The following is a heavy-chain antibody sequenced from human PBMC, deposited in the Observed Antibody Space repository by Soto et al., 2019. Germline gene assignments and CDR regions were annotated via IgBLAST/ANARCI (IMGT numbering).Heavy chain of an antibody. CDR1: GYTFTGYA. D-gene: IGHD6-19*01. CDR2: INAGNGNT. J-gene: IGHJ4*02. CDR3: AREVNSSGWTTFDY. Sequence: ASVKVSCKASGYTFTGYAMHWVSQAPGQRLEWMGWINAGNGNTKYSQKFQGRVTMTRDTSTSTVYMELSSLRSEDTAVYYCAREVNSSGWTTFDYWGQGTLVTVS. V-gene: IGHV1-3*01.